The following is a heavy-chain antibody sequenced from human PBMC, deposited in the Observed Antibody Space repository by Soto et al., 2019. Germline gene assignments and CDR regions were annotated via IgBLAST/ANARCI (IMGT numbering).Heavy chain of an antibody. CDR3: GRVVGATAFDI. CDR2: IFYSGST. V-gene: IGHV4-59*08. Sequence: SETLSLTCTVSGGSISSYYWSWIRRPPGKGLDWIGYIFYSGSTNYNPSLKSRVTISVDTSKNQFSLKLSPVTAADTAVYYCGRVVGATAFDIWGQGTMVTVSS. CDR1: GGSISSYY. D-gene: IGHD1-26*01. J-gene: IGHJ3*02.